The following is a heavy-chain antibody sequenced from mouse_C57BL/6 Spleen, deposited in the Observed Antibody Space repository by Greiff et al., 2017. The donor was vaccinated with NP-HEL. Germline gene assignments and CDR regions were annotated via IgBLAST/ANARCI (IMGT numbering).Heavy chain of an antibody. V-gene: IGHV1-69*01. D-gene: IGHD2-5*01. Sequence: VQLQHPGAELVMPGASVKLSCKASGYTFTSYWMHWVKQRPGQGLEWIGEIDPSDSYTNYNQKFKGKSTLTVDKSSSTAYMQLSSLTSEDSAVYYCARFSNGTWFAYWGQGTLVTVSA. J-gene: IGHJ3*01. CDR2: IDPSDSYT. CDR1: GYTFTSYW. CDR3: ARFSNGTWFAY.